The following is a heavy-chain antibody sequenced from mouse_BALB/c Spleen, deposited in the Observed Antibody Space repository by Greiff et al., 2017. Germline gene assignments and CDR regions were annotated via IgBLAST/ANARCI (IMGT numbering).Heavy chain of an antibody. CDR2: IDPSDSYT. J-gene: IGHJ2*01. D-gene: IGHD1-1*02. CDR3: TRSGYYGGFDY. V-gene: IGHV1S127*01. CDR1: GYTFTSYW. Sequence: QVQLQQPGAELVKPGASVKMSCKASGYTFTSYWMHWVKQRPGQGLEWIGVIDPSDSYTSYNQKFKGKATLTVDTSSSTAYMQLSSLTSEDSAVYYCTRSGYYGGFDYWGQGTTVTVSS.